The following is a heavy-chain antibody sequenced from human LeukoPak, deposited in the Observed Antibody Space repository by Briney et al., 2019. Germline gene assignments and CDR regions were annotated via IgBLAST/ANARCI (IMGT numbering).Heavy chain of an antibody. V-gene: IGHV4-34*01. D-gene: IGHD3-3*01. CDR1: GGSFSGYY. J-gene: IGHJ6*03. CDR2: INHSGST. Sequence: PSETLSLTCAVYGGSFSGYYWSWIRRPPGKGLEWIGEINHSGSTNYNPSLKSRVTISVDTSKNQFSLKLSSVTAADTAVYYCARGEWPRFFLEWVAPYYYMDVWGKGTTVTVSS. CDR3: ARGEWPRFFLEWVAPYYYMDV.